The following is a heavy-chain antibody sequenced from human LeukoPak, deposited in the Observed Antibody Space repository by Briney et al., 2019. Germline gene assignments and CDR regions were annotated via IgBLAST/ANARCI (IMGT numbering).Heavy chain of an antibody. CDR1: GGSISSSSYY. Sequence: PSETLSLTCTVSGGSISSSSYYWGWIRQPPGKGLEWIGSIYYSGSTYYNPSLESRVTISVDTSKNQFSLKLSSVTAADTAVYYCARLKVATIRPWGQGTLVTVSS. CDR3: ARLKVATIRP. CDR2: IYYSGST. V-gene: IGHV4-39*01. D-gene: IGHD5-12*01. J-gene: IGHJ5*02.